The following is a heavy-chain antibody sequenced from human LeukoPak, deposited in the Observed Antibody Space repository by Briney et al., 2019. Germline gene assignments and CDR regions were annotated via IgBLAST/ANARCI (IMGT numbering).Heavy chain of an antibody. V-gene: IGHV3-15*01. Sequence: GGSLRLSCATSGFTFSSYAMSWVRQAPGKGLEWVGRIKSKTDGGTTDYAAPVKGRFTISRDDSKNTLYLQMNSLKTEDTAVYYCTTGGDTSLTLSELEVDYWGQGTLVTVSS. CDR2: IKSKTDGGTT. D-gene: IGHD1-7*01. CDR1: GFTFSSYA. CDR3: TTGGDTSLTLSELEVDY. J-gene: IGHJ4*02.